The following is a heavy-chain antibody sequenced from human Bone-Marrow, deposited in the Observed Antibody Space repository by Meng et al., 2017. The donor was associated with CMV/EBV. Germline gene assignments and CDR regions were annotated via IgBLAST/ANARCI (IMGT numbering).Heavy chain of an antibody. Sequence: PTCTVSVGSSSSGGNYWSWIRQHPGKGLEWIGYSYYSGSTSYNPSLKSRVTVSVDTSKNQFSLKLTSVTAADTAVYYCARGIVAFDYWGQGTLVTVSS. CDR1: VGSSSSGGNY. D-gene: IGHD3-22*01. CDR3: ARGIVAFDY. J-gene: IGHJ4*02. V-gene: IGHV4-31*03. CDR2: SYYSGST.